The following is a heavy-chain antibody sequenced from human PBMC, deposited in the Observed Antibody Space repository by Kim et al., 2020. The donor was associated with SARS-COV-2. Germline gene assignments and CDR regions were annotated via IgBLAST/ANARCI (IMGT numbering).Heavy chain of an antibody. J-gene: IGHJ4*02. CDR2: IYYSGYT. Sequence: SETLSLTCTVSGGSISSYYWSWIRQPPGKGLEWIGYIYYSGYTNYNPSLKSRVTISVDTSKNQFSLKLSSVTAADTAVYYCARSEVATRLRVSYFEYWGQGTLVTVSS. V-gene: IGHV4-59*13. CDR1: GGSISSYY. D-gene: IGHD5-12*01. CDR3: ARSEVATRLRVSYFEY.